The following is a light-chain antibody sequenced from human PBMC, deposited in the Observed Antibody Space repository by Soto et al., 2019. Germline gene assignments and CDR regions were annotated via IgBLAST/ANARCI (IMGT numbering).Light chain of an antibody. CDR1: QSLSSN. CDR3: QQYNNWPIT. CDR2: GAS. Sequence: EIVMTQSPATLSVSPGERATLSCRAGQSLSSNLAWYQQKPGQAPRLLIHGASTRATGIPARFSGSGSGTEFTLTISSLQSEDFAVYYCQQYNNWPITFGQGTRLEIK. J-gene: IGKJ5*01. V-gene: IGKV3D-15*01.